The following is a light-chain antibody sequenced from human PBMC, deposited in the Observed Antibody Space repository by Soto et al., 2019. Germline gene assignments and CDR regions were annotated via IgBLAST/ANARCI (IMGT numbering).Light chain of an antibody. Sequence: EIVMTQSPATLSVSPGERATLSCRASQSISSNLAWYQQKPGRAPRLLIYGASTRATGIPARFSGSGSGTEFTLTISSLQSEDFAVYYWQQYINWPPAFGQGTKVEIK. CDR3: QQYINWPPA. CDR1: QSISSN. CDR2: GAS. V-gene: IGKV3-15*01. J-gene: IGKJ1*01.